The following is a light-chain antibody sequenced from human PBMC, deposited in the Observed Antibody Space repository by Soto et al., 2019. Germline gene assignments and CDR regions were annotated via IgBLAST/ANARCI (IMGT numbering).Light chain of an antibody. CDR3: QQRSDLPLT. CDR1: QSVSSY. Sequence: IVLTQSPAPLSLSPGERATLSCRASQSVSSYLAWYQQKPGQAPRLLIYDASNRATGIPARFSGSGSGTDFTLTISSLEPEDFAVYYCQQRSDLPLTFGGGTKVDI. J-gene: IGKJ4*01. CDR2: DAS. V-gene: IGKV3-11*01.